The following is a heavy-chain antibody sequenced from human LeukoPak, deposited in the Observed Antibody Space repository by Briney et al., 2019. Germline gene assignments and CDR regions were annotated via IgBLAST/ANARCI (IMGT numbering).Heavy chain of an antibody. CDR3: ARGTDSSGYYSTYWFDP. Sequence: SETLSLTCTVSGGSISSYSWSWIRQPPGKGLEWIGYIYHSGSTYYNPSLKSRVTISVDRSKNQFSLKLSSVTAADTAVYYCARGTDSSGYYSTYWFDPWGQGTLVTVSS. J-gene: IGHJ5*02. D-gene: IGHD3-22*01. CDR1: GGSISSYS. V-gene: IGHV4-30-2*01. CDR2: IYHSGST.